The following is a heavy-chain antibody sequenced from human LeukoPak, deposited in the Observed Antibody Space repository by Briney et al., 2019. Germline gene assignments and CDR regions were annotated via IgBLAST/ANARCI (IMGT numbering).Heavy chain of an antibody. V-gene: IGHV4-59*08. CDR3: ARSLPLAESSYYFDY. D-gene: IGHD1-14*01. Sequence: PSETLSLTCTVSGGSISSYYWSWIRQPPGMRLEWIAYIYYSGRTNYNPSLKSRVTIAVDTSRNQFSLRLSSVTAADTAVYYCARSLPLAESSYYFDYWGQGTLVTVSS. J-gene: IGHJ4*02. CDR2: IYYSGRT. CDR1: GGSISSYY.